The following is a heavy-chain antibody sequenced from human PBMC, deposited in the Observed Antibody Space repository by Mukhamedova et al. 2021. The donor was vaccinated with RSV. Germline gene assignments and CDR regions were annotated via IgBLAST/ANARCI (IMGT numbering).Heavy chain of an antibody. J-gene: IGHJ6*03. CDR3: AKDVGSAKCYYYMDV. CDR2: IRHDGSKE. V-gene: IGHV3-30*02. D-gene: IGHD1-26*01. Sequence: VRQAPGKGLEWVAFIRHDGSKEEYADSVKGRFTISRDISKNTLYLQMNSLSAEDTAVFYCAKDVGSAKCYYYMDVWGKGTTVTVS.